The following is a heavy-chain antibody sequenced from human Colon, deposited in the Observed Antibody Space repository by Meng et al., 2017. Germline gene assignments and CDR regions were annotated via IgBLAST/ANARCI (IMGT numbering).Heavy chain of an antibody. J-gene: IGHJ4*02. CDR1: GGSISSYTW. CDR3: ARHGGWHFDY. Sequence: QTQLQDAGPGLVVPCGTPALTCAVSGGSISSYTWWSWVRQPPGKGLEWSGQIDLGGTPYYNPSLESRVIMSLDKSKNQLSLRLTSVAAADTAVYYCARHGGWHFDYWGQGALVTVSS. CDR2: IDLGGTP. D-gene: IGHD6-19*01. V-gene: IGHV4-4*02.